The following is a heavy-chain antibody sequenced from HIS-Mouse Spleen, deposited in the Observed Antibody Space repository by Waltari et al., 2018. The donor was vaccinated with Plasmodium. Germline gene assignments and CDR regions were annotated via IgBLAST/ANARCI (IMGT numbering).Heavy chain of an antibody. CDR1: GFTFSYYR. D-gene: IGHD3-9*01. J-gene: IGHJ2*01. V-gene: IGHV3-21*01. CDR3: AREDILTGYYNDYWYFDL. CDR2: ISSSSSYK. Sequence: EVQLVESGGGLVKPGGSLRLSYAASGFTFSYYRMNWVRQAPGKGLALVSSISSSSSYKYYADSGKGRFTISRDNAKNSLYLQMNSLRAEDTAVYYCAREDILTGYYNDYWYFDLWGRGSLVTVSS.